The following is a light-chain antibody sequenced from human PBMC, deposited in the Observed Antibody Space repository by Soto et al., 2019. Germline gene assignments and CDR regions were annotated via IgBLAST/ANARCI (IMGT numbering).Light chain of an antibody. CDR2: EVS. J-gene: IGKJ2*01. CDR1: RSAGEW. Sequence: DIQMTQSPSTLSASVGDRVTITCRASRSAGEWLAWYQQKPGKAPTLLIYEVSSLQSGVPSRFSGSGSETEFSLTIDSLQPDDFPTYYCQQFNRHPYTFGPGTKVEIK. CDR3: QQFNRHPYT. V-gene: IGKV1-5*03.